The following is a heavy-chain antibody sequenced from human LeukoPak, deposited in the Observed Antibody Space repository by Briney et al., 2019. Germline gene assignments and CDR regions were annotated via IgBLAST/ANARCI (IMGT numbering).Heavy chain of an antibody. CDR2: ISGSGGCT. CDR3: AKDSTVRLRDNWFDP. Sequence: GGSLRLSCAASGFTFSSYAMRWVRQAPGKGLEWVSVISGSGGCTSHADSVKGRFTISRDYFKNTLYLQMNTLRAEDTAVYYCAKDSTVRLRDNWFDPWGQGTLVTVSS. J-gene: IGHJ5*02. D-gene: IGHD4-11*01. V-gene: IGHV3-23*01. CDR1: GFTFSSYA.